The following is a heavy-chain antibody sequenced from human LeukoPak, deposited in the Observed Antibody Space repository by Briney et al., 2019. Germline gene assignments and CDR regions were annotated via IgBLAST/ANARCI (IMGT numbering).Heavy chain of an antibody. J-gene: IGHJ4*02. D-gene: IGHD2-21*02. CDR3: ARTAYCAGDCHYHFDY. V-gene: IGHV3-74*01. CDR2: VNSDGSRT. Sequence: GRSLRLSCAASGFTFDDYAMHWVRQAPGKGLLWVSRVNSDGSRTSYADSVKGRFTISRDNAKNTLYLQMNSLRADDTAVYYCARTAYCAGDCHYHFDYWGQGTLVTVSS. CDR1: GFTFDDYA.